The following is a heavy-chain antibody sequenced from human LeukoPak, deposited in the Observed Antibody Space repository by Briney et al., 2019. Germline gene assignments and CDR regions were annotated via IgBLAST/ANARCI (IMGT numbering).Heavy chain of an antibody. J-gene: IGHJ4*02. V-gene: IGHV3-7*01. CDR3: ARDGHYTIYELRFDY. Sequence: GGSLSLSCAASGFTFSSYWMSWVRQAAGKGLEWVANINQDGSEKYCVDSLKGRFTISRDNAENSLYLQMNSLRAEDTGVYYCARDGHYTIYELRFDYWGQGALVTVSS. CDR2: INQDGSEK. D-gene: IGHD5/OR15-5a*01. CDR1: GFTFSSYW.